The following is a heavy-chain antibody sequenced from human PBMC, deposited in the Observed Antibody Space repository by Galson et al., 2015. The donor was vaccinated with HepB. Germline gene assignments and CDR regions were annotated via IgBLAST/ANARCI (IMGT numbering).Heavy chain of an antibody. CDR3: ARNIDYGGNPGDY. V-gene: IGHV3-9*01. Sequence: SLRLSCAASGFTFDDYAMHWVRHAPGKGLEWVSGISWNSGSIGYADSVKGRFTISRDNAKNSLYLQMNSLRDEDTAVYYCARNIDYGGNPGDYWGQGTLVTVSS. J-gene: IGHJ4*02. D-gene: IGHD4-23*01. CDR1: GFTFDDYA. CDR2: ISWNSGSI.